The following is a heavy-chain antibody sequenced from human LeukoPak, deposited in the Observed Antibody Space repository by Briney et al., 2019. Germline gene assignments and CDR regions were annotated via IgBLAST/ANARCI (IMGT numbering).Heavy chain of an antibody. CDR2: IYTSGST. CDR3: SRADWTLCYYDMRGWAFDI. J-gene: IGHJ3*02. D-gene: IGHD3-22*01. CDR1: GGSISSYY. Sequence: SETLSLTCTVSGGSISSYYWSWIRHPPGKGLELIGYIYTSGSTNSYSSLKSRVSITVDTSKNQFSLKLSPVTAAATAVYYCSRADWTLCYYDMRGWAFDIWGQGTMVTVSS. V-gene: IGHV4-4*09.